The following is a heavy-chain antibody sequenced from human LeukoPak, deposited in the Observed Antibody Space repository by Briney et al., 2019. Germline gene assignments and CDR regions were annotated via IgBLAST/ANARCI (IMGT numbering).Heavy chain of an antibody. CDR1: RASVTTYY. V-gene: IGHV4-59*02. CDR3: ARGSDFGDF. D-gene: IGHD4-17*01. Sequence: SEILSLTCTVSRASVTTYYWSWIRQPPGKGLEWIGYIYYSGSTSYNPSLKGRVTMSVDTSKNQFSLRLSSVTAADTAVYYCARGSDFGDFWGQGTLVTVSS. CDR2: IYYSGST. J-gene: IGHJ4*02.